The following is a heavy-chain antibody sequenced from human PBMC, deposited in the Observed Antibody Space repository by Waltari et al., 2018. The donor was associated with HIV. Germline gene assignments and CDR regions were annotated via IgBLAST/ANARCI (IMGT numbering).Heavy chain of an antibody. CDR3: LRFDFKDAEAASN. V-gene: IGHV7-4-1*02. CDR2: VNTETGEP. Sequence: QVQLVQSGSELKRPGASVKISCKASGYTFTAYALNWVRQAPGHGLEWVGWVNTETGEPAQAQAFPNPFFLSLHTSGHTGFLLINSLKTEVTAIDYCLRFDFKDAEAASNWAPGTLVT. D-gene: IGHD2-15*01. J-gene: IGHJ4*02. CDR1: GYTFTAYA.